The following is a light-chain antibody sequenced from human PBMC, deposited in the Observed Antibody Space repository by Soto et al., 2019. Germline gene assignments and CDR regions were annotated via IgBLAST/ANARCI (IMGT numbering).Light chain of an antibody. CDR1: QSVKNY. CDR3: QQRSNWPPLT. J-gene: IGKJ4*01. Sequence: EVVMTQSPATLSVSPGERVILSCRASQSVKNYLAWYQQKPGQAPRLLIYDASNRATGIPARFSGSGSGTDFTLTISSLEPEDFAVYYCQQRSNWPPLTFGGGTKVDIK. CDR2: DAS. V-gene: IGKV3-11*01.